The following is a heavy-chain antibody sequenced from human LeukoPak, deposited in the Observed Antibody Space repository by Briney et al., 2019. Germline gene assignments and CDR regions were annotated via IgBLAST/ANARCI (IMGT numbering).Heavy chain of an antibody. D-gene: IGHD2-2*01. J-gene: IGHJ3*02. V-gene: IGHV3-23*01. CDR2: ISDSGGST. Sequence: GGSLRLSCAASGFTFSSYAMSWVRQAPGKGLEWVSLISDSGGSTYYADSVKGRFTISRDKSKNTLYLQMNSLRAEDTAVYYCAKAGGSTSCFGAFDIWGQGTMVTVSS. CDR1: GFTFSSYA. CDR3: AKAGGSTSCFGAFDI.